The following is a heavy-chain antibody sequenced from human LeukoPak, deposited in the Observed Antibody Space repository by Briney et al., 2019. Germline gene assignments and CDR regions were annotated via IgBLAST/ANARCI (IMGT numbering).Heavy chain of an antibody. CDR2: IYYSGST. V-gene: IGHV4-59*01. CDR1: GGSISSYY. Sequence: SETLSLTCTVSGGSISSYYWSWIRQPPGKGLEWIGYIYYSGSTNYNPSLKSRVTISVDTSKNQFSLKLSSVTAADTAVYYCARGGAQGYCSGGSCYLEPFDYWGQGTLVTVSS. D-gene: IGHD2-15*01. CDR3: ARGGAQGYCSGGSCYLEPFDY. J-gene: IGHJ4*02.